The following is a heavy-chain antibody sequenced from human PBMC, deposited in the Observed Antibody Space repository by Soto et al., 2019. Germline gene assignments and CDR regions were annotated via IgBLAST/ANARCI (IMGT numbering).Heavy chain of an antibody. CDR3: ARDLDVTTVTTSFDS. V-gene: IGHV1-46*01. D-gene: IGHD4-17*01. CDR1: GYSFSTYD. CDR2: INPSGRTT. Sequence: GASVKVSCKASGYSFSTYDISWLRQAPGQGLDWVGVINPSGRTTSYAQKFLGRVTMTRDASTATVYMELNSLRSEDTAVYYCARDLDVTTVTTSFDSWGQGTLVTVSS. J-gene: IGHJ5*01.